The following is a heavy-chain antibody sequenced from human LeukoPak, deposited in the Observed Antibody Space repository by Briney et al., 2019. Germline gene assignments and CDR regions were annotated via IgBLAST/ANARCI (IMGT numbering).Heavy chain of an antibody. J-gene: IGHJ4*02. CDR3: AKVKGSGYYYAFDY. Sequence: GGSLRLSCAASGFTFSSYWMSWVRQAPGKGLEWVANIKQDGSEKYYVDSVKGRFTISRDNAKNSLYLQMNSLRAEDTALYYCAKVKGSGYYYAFDYWGQGTLVTVSS. D-gene: IGHD3-22*01. CDR1: GFTFSSYW. V-gene: IGHV3-7*03. CDR2: IKQDGSEK.